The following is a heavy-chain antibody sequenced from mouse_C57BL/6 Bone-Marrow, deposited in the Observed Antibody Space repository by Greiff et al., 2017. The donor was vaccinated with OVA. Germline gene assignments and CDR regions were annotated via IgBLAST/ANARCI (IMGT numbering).Heavy chain of an antibody. Sequence: QVQLKESGPGLVQPSQSLSITCTVSGFSLTSYGVHWVRQSPGKGLEWLGVRWSGGSTDYNAAFISRLSISKDNSKSQVFFKMNSQQADDTAIYYCARSQRLPYYYAMDYWGQGTSVTVSS. J-gene: IGHJ4*01. V-gene: IGHV2-2*01. CDR3: ARSQRLPYYYAMDY. CDR1: GFSLTSYG. D-gene: IGHD2-2*01. CDR2: RWSGGST.